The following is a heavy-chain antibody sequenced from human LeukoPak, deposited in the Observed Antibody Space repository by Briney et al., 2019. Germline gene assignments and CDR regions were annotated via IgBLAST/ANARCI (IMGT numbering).Heavy chain of an antibody. J-gene: IGHJ4*02. CDR3: AKAPVTSCRGAFCYPFDY. D-gene: IGHD2-15*01. V-gene: IGHV3-23*01. CDR2: MSSSDDGR. CDR1: GFSFSSYA. Sequence: GGSLRLSCATSGFSFSSYAISWVRQAPGKGLEWVSAMSSSDDGRYYAGSVRGRFTISRDTSRSTLYLQMNSLRAEDAAVYYCAKAPVTSCRGAFCYPFDYWGQGTLVTVSS.